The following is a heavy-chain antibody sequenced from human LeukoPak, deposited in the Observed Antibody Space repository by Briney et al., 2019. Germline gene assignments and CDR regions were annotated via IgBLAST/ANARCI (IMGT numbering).Heavy chain of an antibody. J-gene: IGHJ4*02. V-gene: IGHV3-53*01. CDR1: GFTFSSYA. Sequence: PGGSLRLSCAASGFTFSSYAMSWVRQAPGKGLEWVSVIYSGGSTYYADSVKGRFTISRDNSKNTLYLQMNSLRAEDTAVYYCARATRDYGFDYWGQGTLVTVSS. CDR2: IYSGGST. D-gene: IGHD4/OR15-4a*01. CDR3: ARATRDYGFDY.